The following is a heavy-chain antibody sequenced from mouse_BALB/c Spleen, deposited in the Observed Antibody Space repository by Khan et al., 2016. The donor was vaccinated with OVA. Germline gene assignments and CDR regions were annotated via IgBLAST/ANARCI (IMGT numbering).Heavy chain of an antibody. CDR2: ISYSGRT. CDR1: GYSITSDYA. J-gene: IGHJ2*01. D-gene: IGHD1-1*01. CDR3: ARSVTITTVVATDFDY. Sequence: EVQLVESGPGLVKPSQSLSLTCTVTGYSITSDYAWNWIRQFPGNKLEWMGYISYSGRTSYNPSLKSRISITRDTSKNPFFLQLNSVTTEDTATYYCARSVTITTVVATDFDYWGQGTTLTVSA. V-gene: IGHV3-2*02.